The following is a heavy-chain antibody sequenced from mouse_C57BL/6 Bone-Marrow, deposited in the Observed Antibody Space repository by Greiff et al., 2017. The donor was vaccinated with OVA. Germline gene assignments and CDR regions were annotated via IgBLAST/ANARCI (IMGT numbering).Heavy chain of an antibody. CDR3: LVAPYAMDY. CDR1: GYTFTSYW. J-gene: IGHJ4*01. V-gene: IGHV1-15*01. CDR2: IDPETGGT. Sequence: VQLQQPGAELVKPGASVKMSCKASGYTFTSYWITWVKQTPVHGLEWIGAIDPETGGTAYNQKFKGKAILTADKSSSTAYMELRSLTSEDSAVYYCLVAPYAMDYWGQGTSVTVSS. D-gene: IGHD1-1*01.